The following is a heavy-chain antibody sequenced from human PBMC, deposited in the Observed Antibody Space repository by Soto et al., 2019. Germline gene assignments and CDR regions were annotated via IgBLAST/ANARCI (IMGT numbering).Heavy chain of an antibody. CDR2: IIPIFGTA. CDR1: GGTFSSYA. V-gene: IGHV1-69*01. J-gene: IGHJ5*02. Sequence: QVQLVQSGAEVKKPGSSVKVSCKASGGTFSSYAISWVRQAPGPGLEWMGGIIPIFGTANYAQKFQGRVTNTADESPSRVYMEVSSLRSEDTAVYYCAGGSVSRKRGGWFGPWGQGTLVTVSA. CDR3: AGGSVSRKRGGWFGP. D-gene: IGHD1-26*01.